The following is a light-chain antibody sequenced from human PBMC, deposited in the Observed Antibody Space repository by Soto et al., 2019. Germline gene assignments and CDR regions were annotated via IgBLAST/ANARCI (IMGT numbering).Light chain of an antibody. J-gene: IGLJ2*01. CDR1: SSDVGAYNF. CDR2: EVS. Sequence: QSALTQPASVSGSPGQSITIPCTGSSSDVGAYNFVSWYQQQPGKAPKVMIYEVSNRPSGVSNRFSGSKSGNTASLTISGLQAEDEADYYCTSYTSSSTSVVFGGGTKLTVL. V-gene: IGLV2-14*01. CDR3: TSYTSSSTSVV.